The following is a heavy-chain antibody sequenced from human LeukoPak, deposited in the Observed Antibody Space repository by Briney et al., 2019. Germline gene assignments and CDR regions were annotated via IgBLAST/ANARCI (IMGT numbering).Heavy chain of an antibody. J-gene: IGHJ6*03. CDR2: IRYDGSNK. V-gene: IGHV3-30*02. D-gene: IGHD5-12*01. Sequence: GGSLRLSCAASGFTFSSYGMHWVRQAPGKGLEWVAFIRYDGSNKYYADSVKGRFTISRDNSKNTLYLQMNSLRAEDTAVYYCAKYGYGGYDYDYYYYMDVGAKGPRSPSP. CDR1: GFTFSSYG. CDR3: AKYGYGGYDYDYYYYMDV.